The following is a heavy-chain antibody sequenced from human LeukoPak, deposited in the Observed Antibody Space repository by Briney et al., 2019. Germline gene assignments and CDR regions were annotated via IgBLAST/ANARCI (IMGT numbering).Heavy chain of an antibody. Sequence: GGSLRLSCSASGFIFSGYGMHWVRQAPGKGLEWVALMAYDTSNIYYADSVKGRFTISRDNPKNTLYLEMNSLRAEDTAVYYCAKGHDENYYDSSSYYDHWGQGTLVTVSS. V-gene: IGHV3-30*18. J-gene: IGHJ5*02. D-gene: IGHD3-22*01. CDR3: AKGHDENYYDSSSYYDH. CDR2: MAYDTSNI. CDR1: GFIFSGYG.